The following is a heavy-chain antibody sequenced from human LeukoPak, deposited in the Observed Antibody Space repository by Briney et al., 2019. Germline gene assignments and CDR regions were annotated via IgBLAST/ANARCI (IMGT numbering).Heavy chain of an antibody. CDR2: ISSSGRTT. CDR1: GFTLSSYG. V-gene: IGHV3-48*03. Sequence: GGSLRLSCAASGFTLSSYGMNWVRQGPGKGLEWVSYISSSGRTTYYADSVKGRFTISRDNAKNSLFLQMNSLRGEDTAVYYCARKTITRLDYWGQGTLVTVSS. J-gene: IGHJ4*02. CDR3: ARKTITRLDY. D-gene: IGHD1-20*01.